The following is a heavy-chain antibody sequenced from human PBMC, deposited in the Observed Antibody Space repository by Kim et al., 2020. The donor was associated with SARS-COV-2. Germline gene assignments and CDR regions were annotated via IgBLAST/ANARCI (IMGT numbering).Heavy chain of an antibody. Sequence: ASVKVSCKAAGYTFNNSGISWVRQAPGQGLEWMGWISANNGNTNYAQKFQGRVTMTTDTSTSTVYMDLGSLRSDDTAVYYCARAFYSHDSRGLGNCFDPW. J-gene: IGHJ5*02. D-gene: IGHD3-22*01. CDR3: ARAFYSHDSRGLGNCFDP. CDR1: GYTFNNSG. V-gene: IGHV1-18*01. CDR2: ISANNGNT.